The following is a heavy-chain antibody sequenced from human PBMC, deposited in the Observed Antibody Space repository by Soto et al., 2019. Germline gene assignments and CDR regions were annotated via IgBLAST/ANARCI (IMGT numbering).Heavy chain of an antibody. CDR1: GFTFSTYT. CDR2: ISRTRTYI. CDR3: VRVANDLNYFDY. J-gene: IGHJ4*02. V-gene: IGHV3-21*01. Sequence: EVQLVESGGGLVKPGGSLRLSCAASGFTFSTYTMNWVRQAPGKGLEWVSSISRTRTYIYYADSVKGRFTISRDDAKNSLYLQMHSLRAEDTAVYYCVRVANDLNYFDYWGQGALVTVSS.